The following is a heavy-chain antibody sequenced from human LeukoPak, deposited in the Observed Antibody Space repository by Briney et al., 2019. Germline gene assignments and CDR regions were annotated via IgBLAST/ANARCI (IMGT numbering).Heavy chain of an antibody. V-gene: IGHV4-61*02. D-gene: IGHD5-18*01. CDR1: GGSISSGSYY. CDR2: IYTSGST. Sequence: SETLSLTCTVSGGSISSGSYYWSWIRQPAGKGLEWIGRIYTSGSTNYNPSLKSRVTISVDTSKNQFSLKLSSVTAADTAVYYCARVKEGYSYGYGDYYYYYMDVWGKGTTVTVSS. CDR3: ARVKEGYSYGYGDYYYYYMDV. J-gene: IGHJ6*03.